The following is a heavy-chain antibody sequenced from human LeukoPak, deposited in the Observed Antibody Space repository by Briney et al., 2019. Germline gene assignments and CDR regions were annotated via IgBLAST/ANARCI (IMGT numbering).Heavy chain of an antibody. CDR1: GFTFSSYS. Sequence: GGSLRLSCAASGFTFSSYSMNWVRQAPGKGLEWVSSISSGSSYIYNADSVKGRFTISRDNAKNSLYLQMNSLRAEDTAVYYCARVDAYPDYWGQGTLVTVSS. D-gene: IGHD3-9*01. J-gene: IGHJ4*02. CDR3: ARVDAYPDY. V-gene: IGHV3-21*01. CDR2: ISSGSSYI.